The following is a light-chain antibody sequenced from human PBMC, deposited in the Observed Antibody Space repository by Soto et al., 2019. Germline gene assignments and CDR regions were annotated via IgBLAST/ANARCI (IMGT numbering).Light chain of an antibody. CDR1: QGISSW. CDR3: QQANSFPQT. J-gene: IGKJ4*01. V-gene: IGKV1-12*01. Sequence: DIQMTQSPSSVSASVGDRVTITCRASQGISSWLTWYQQKPGKAPKFLIFAASSLQSGVPSRFSGSGSGTDLPLIISDLQPEDFANYYCQQANSFPQTFVGGTKVEIK. CDR2: AAS.